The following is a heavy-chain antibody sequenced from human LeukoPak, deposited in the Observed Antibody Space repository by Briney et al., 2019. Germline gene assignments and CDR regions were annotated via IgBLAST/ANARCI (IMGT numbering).Heavy chain of an antibody. Sequence: GGSLRLSCTASGFTFSDHYMSWIRQAPGKGLEWASYISDTGRTIYYPDSVKGRFTISRDNAKSSLYLQMYSLRVEDTAVYYCARLTTAVESWGQGILVTVSP. V-gene: IGHV3-11*01. D-gene: IGHD4-11*01. CDR3: ARLTTAVES. CDR1: GFTFSDHY. CDR2: ISDTGRTI. J-gene: IGHJ4*02.